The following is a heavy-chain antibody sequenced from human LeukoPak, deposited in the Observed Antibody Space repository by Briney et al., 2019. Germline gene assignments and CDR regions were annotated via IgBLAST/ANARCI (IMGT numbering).Heavy chain of an antibody. CDR1: GFTFSSYE. Sequence: GGSLRLSCAASGFTFSSYEMNWVRQAPGKGLEWVSYISSSGSTIYYADSVKGRFTISRDNAKNSLYLQMNSLRAEDTAVYYCARPTYYDILTGYYPPYYYYYMDVWGKGTTVTISS. D-gene: IGHD3-9*01. CDR2: ISSSGSTI. J-gene: IGHJ6*03. CDR3: ARPTYYDILTGYYPPYYYYYMDV. V-gene: IGHV3-48*03.